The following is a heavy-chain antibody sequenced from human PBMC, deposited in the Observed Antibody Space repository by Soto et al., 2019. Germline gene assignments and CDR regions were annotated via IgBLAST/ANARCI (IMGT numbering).Heavy chain of an antibody. J-gene: IGHJ4*02. CDR3: AKDSSIYCSGGSCWPYFDY. CDR1: GFTFSSYA. CDR2: ISGSGGST. Sequence: GESLKISCAASGFTFSSYAMSWVRQAPGKGLEWVSAISGSGGSTYYADSVKGRFTISRDNSKNTLYLQMNSLRAEDTAVYYCAKDSSIYCSGGSCWPYFDYWGQGTLVTVSS. V-gene: IGHV3-23*01. D-gene: IGHD2-15*01.